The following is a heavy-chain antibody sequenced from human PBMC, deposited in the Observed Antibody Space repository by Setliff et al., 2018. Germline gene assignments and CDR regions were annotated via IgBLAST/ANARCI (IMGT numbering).Heavy chain of an antibody. J-gene: IGHJ3*02. CDR1: GGSISSSSYY. V-gene: IGHV4-39*07. D-gene: IGHD6-13*01. CDR2: IYYSGST. Sequence: ASETLSLTCTVSGGSISSSSYYWGWIRQPPGKGLEWIGSIYYSGSTYYNPSLKSRVTISVDTSKNQFSLKLSSVTAADTAVYYCASRLRRIAAAGRRAFDIWGQGTMVTVSS. CDR3: ASRLRRIAAAGRRAFDI.